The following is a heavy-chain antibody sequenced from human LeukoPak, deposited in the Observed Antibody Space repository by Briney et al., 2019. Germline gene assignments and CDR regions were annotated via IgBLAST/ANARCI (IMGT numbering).Heavy chain of an antibody. CDR1: GYTFTSYA. J-gene: IGHJ3*02. CDR3: ARVEWLPGNAFDI. D-gene: IGHD5-24*01. Sequence: GASVKVSCKAPGYTFTSYAMHWVRQAPGQRLEWMGWINAGNGNTKYSQKFQGRVTITRDTSASTAYMELSSLRSEDTAVYYCARVEWLPGNAFDIWGQGTMVTVSS. CDR2: INAGNGNT. V-gene: IGHV1-3*01.